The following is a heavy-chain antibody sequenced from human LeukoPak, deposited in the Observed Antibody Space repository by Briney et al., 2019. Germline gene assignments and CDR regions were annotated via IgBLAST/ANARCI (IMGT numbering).Heavy chain of an antibody. CDR3: AKDSSPYGSGSYAIDY. Sequence: GGSLRLSCAASGFTFSSYGMHWVRQAPGKGLEWVAVISYDGSNKYYADSVKGRFTISRDNSKNTLYLQMNSLRAEDTAVYYCAKDSSPYGSGSYAIDYWGQGTLVTVSS. CDR1: GFTFSSYG. V-gene: IGHV3-30*18. D-gene: IGHD3-10*01. CDR2: ISYDGSNK. J-gene: IGHJ4*02.